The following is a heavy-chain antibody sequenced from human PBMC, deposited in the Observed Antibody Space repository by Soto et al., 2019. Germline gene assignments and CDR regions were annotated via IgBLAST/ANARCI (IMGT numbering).Heavy chain of an antibody. J-gene: IGHJ4*02. CDR2: ISYDGSNK. Sequence: QVQLVESGGGVVQPGRSLRLSCAASGFTFSSYAMHWVRQAPGKGLEWVAVISYDGSNKYYADSVKGRFTISRDNSKNTLYLQMNSLRAEDTAVYYCARGEMTTVTTIDYWGQGTLVTVSS. CDR3: ARGEMTTVTTIDY. V-gene: IGHV3-30-3*01. D-gene: IGHD4-4*01. CDR1: GFTFSSYA.